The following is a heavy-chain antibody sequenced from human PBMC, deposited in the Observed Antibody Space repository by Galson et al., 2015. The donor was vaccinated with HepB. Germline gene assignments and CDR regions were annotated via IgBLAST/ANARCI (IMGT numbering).Heavy chain of an antibody. D-gene: IGHD1-14*01. CDR3: ARYKSPRNTYVMDV. V-gene: IGHV1-18*04. CDR2: ISVYNGNR. Sequence: SVKVSCKASGYSIDNYGFIWVRQAPGQGLEWLGWISVYNGNRDYAQKFQDRVTMTTDRSMGSAYMELRSLRSDDTAVYYCARYKSPRNTYVMDVSGQGTTVTVSS. CDR1: GYSIDNYG. J-gene: IGHJ6*02.